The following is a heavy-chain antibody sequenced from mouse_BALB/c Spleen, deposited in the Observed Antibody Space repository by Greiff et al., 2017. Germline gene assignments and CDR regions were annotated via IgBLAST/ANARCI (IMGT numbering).Heavy chain of an antibody. CDR2: ISTYYGDA. Sequence: QVQLQQSGAELVRPGVSVKISCKGSGYTFTDYAMHWVKQSHAKSLEWIGVISTYYGDASYNQKFKGKATMTVDKSSSTAYMELARLTSEDSAIYYCARSGRNYDAMDYWGQGTSVTVSS. J-gene: IGHJ4*01. V-gene: IGHV1S137*01. CDR3: ARSGRNYDAMDY. D-gene: IGHD3-1*01. CDR1: GYTFTDYA.